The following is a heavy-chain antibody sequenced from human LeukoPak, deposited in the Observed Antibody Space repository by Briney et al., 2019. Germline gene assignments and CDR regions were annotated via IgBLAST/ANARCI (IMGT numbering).Heavy chain of an antibody. Sequence: GGPLRLSCEGSGFTFGNHYMSWIRQASGKGLEWVSYIHSGGGDIYYADSVKGRFTISRDNAKNTLYLQMNSLRAEDTAVYYCAKTAKVAVFDYWGQGTLVTVSS. CDR3: AKTAKVAVFDY. J-gene: IGHJ4*02. CDR2: IHSGGGDI. D-gene: IGHD3-22*01. V-gene: IGHV3-11*01. CDR1: GFTFGNHY.